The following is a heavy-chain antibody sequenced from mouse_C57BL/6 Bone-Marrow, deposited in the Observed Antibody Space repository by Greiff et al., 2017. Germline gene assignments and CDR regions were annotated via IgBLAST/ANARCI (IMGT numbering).Heavy chain of an antibody. D-gene: IGHD1-1*01. CDR3: ARRPGSRFDY. J-gene: IGHJ2*01. CDR2: ISSGGSYT. CDR1: GFTFSSSG. V-gene: IGHV5-6*02. Sequence: EVKLMESGGDLVKPGGSLKLSCAASGFTFSSSGMSWVRQTPDKRLEWVATISSGGSYTYYPDSVKGRFTISRDNAKNTLYLQMSSLKSEDTAMYYCARRPGSRFDYWGQGTTLTVSS.